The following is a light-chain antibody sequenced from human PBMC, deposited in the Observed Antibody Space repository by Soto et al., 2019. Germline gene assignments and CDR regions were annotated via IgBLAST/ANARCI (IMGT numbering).Light chain of an antibody. CDR2: GAS. V-gene: IGKV3-20*01. CDR1: QSFSRTF. CDR3: QQYASSVT. Sequence: EILLTQSPDSLSLSPGDRATLSCRASQSFSRTFFAWYQQKPGQAPRLLIYGASSRATGIPDRFSGSGSGTDFTLTISRLEPEDFAGYYLQQYASSVTFGQGTKVEIK. J-gene: IGKJ1*01.